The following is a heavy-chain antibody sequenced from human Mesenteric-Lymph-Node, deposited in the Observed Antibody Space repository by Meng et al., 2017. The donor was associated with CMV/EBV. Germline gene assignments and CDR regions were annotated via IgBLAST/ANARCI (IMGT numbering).Heavy chain of an antibody. Sequence: LRLSCTVSGGSISSGGYYWTWIRQHPGKGLEWIGYIYYNGNTFYNPSLKSRLTMSLDTSKNQFSLKVTSVTAADTAVYYCARDTGTNYYYAMDLWGQGTTVTVSS. J-gene: IGHJ6*02. V-gene: IGHV4-31*03. CDR2: IYYNGNT. CDR1: GGSISSGGYY. CDR3: ARDTGTNYYYAMDL.